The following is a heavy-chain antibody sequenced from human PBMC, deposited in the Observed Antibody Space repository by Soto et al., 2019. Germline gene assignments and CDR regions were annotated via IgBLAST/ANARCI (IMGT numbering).Heavy chain of an antibody. Sequence: HPGGSLRLSCAASGFTFSSYAMSWVRQAPGKGLEWVSAISGSGGSTYYADSVKGRFTTSRDNSKNTLYLQMNSLRAEDTAVYYCAKRSVSITGTTRVSWFDPWGQGTLVTVSS. CDR2: ISGSGGST. CDR3: AKRSVSITGTTRVSWFDP. J-gene: IGHJ5*02. D-gene: IGHD1-7*01. CDR1: GFTFSSYA. V-gene: IGHV3-23*01.